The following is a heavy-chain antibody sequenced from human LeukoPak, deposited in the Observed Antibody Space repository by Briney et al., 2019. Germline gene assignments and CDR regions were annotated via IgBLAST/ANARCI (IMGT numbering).Heavy chain of an antibody. V-gene: IGHV3-30-3*01. J-gene: IGHJ4*02. CDR3: ARDSGIYDFDY. CDR2: ISYGGSNK. CDR1: GFTFITYN. Sequence: GGSLRLSCAAPGFTFITYNMHWVRQAPGKGLEWVAFISYGGSNKYYADSVKGRFTISRDNSKNTLYLQMNSLRAEDTAVYFCARDSGIYDFDYWGQGTLVTVSS. D-gene: IGHD1-26*01.